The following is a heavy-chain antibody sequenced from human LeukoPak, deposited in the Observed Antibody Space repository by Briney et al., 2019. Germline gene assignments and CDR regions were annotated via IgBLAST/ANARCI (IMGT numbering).Heavy chain of an antibody. CDR1: GYTLTELS. J-gene: IGHJ6*03. Sequence: ASVKVSCKVSGYTLTELSMHWVRQAPGKGLEWMGGFDPEDGETIYAQKFQGRVTMTEDTSTDTAYMELSSLRSEDTAVYYCATADGRWLQFKPYYYYYMDVWGKGTTVTVSS. D-gene: IGHD5-24*01. V-gene: IGHV1-24*01. CDR2: FDPEDGET. CDR3: ATADGRWLQFKPYYYYYMDV.